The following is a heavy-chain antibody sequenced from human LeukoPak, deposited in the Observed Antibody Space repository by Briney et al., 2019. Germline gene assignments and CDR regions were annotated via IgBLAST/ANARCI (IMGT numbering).Heavy chain of an antibody. Sequence: PGGSLRLSCAASGFTFSDYYMNWIRQAPGKRLEWVSAISGSGGSTYYADSVKGRFTISRDNSKNTLYLQMNSLRAEDTAVYYCAKEIYGSGSPSKGDYWGQGTLVTVSS. D-gene: IGHD3-10*01. J-gene: IGHJ4*02. CDR2: ISGSGGST. V-gene: IGHV3-23*01. CDR3: AKEIYGSGSPSKGDY. CDR1: GFTFSDYY.